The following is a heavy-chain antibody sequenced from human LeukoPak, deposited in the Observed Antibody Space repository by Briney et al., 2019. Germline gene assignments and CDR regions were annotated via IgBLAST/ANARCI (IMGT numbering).Heavy chain of an antibody. CDR2: IKPDGSEE. CDR1: GFTLSIYW. D-gene: IGHD6-6*01. CDR3: ARGSIVAPNFDI. V-gene: IGHV3-7*01. J-gene: IGHJ4*02. Sequence: GGSLRLSCEASGFTLSIYWMSWVRQGPGKGLEWVAYIKPDGSEEDYVESVRGRFTIFRDNAKNSLYLQMHSLRDEDTAVYYCARGSIVAPNFDIWGQGTLVTVSS.